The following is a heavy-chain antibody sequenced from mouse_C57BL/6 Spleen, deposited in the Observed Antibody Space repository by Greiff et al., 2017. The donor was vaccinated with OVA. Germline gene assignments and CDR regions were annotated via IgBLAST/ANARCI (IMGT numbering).Heavy chain of an antibody. CDR2: IRSKSNNYAT. V-gene: IGHV10-1*01. CDR3: VRSGYYAMDY. Sequence: EVQWVESGGGLVQPKGSLKLSCAASGFSFNTYAMNWVRQAPGKGLEWVARIRSKSNNYATYYADSVKDRFTISRDDSESMLYLQMNNLKTEDTAMYYCVRSGYYAMDYWGQGTSVTVSS. CDR1: GFSFNTYA. J-gene: IGHJ4*01.